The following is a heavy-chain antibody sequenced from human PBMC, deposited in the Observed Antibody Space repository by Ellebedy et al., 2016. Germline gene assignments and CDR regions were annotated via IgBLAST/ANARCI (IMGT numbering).Heavy chain of an antibody. CDR1: GFTFSSYS. V-gene: IGHV3-48*02. CDR3: ARESAVPGDYGMDV. J-gene: IGHJ6*02. Sequence: GESLKISCAASGFTFSSYSMNWVRQAPGKGLEWVSYISDSSSTIYYADSVKGRFTISRDNAKNSLYLQMNSLRDEDTAVYFCARESAVPGDYGMDVWGQGTTVTVSS. CDR2: ISDSSSTI. D-gene: IGHD6-19*01.